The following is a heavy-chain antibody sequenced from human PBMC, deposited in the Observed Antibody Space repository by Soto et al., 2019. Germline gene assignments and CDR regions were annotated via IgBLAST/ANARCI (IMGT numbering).Heavy chain of an antibody. CDR3: AGPARWLRVDYYYGMDV. J-gene: IGHJ6*02. V-gene: IGHV1-69*12. Sequence: QVQLVQSGAEVKKPGSSVKVSCKASGGTFSSYAISWVRQAHGQGLEWMGGIIPIFGTANYAQKFQGRVTITADESTSTAYMELSSLRSEYTALYYCAGPARWLRVDYYYGMDVWGQGTTVTFSS. D-gene: IGHD5-12*01. CDR1: GGTFSSYA. CDR2: IIPIFGTA.